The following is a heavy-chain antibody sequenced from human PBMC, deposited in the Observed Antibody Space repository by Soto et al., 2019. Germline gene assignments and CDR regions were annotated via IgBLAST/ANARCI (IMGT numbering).Heavy chain of an antibody. CDR1: GYTFTSYY. Sequence: ASVKVSCKASGYTFTSYYMHWVRQAPGQGLEWMGIINPSGGSTSYAQKFQGRVTMTRDTSTSTVYMELSSLRSEDTAVYYCARDPSTMVRGVDLGYYYYGMDVWGQGTTVTVSS. CDR2: INPSGGST. J-gene: IGHJ6*02. V-gene: IGHV1-46*03. CDR3: ARDPSTMVRGVDLGYYYYGMDV. D-gene: IGHD3-10*01.